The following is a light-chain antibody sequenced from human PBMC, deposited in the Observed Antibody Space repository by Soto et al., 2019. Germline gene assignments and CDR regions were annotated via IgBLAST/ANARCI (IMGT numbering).Light chain of an antibody. J-gene: IGLJ2*01. V-gene: IGLV2-14*01. Sequence: QSALTQPASVSGSPGQSITISCTGTSSDVGGYNYVSWYQQHPGKAPKLMIYDVSNRPLGVSNGFSGSKSGNTASLTISGLQAEDEADYYCSSYTSSSTVVFGGGTKLTVL. CDR3: SSYTSSSTVV. CDR2: DVS. CDR1: SSDVGGYNY.